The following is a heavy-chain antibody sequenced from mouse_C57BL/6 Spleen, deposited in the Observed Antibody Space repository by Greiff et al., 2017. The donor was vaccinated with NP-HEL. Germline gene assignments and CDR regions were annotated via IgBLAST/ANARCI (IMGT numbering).Heavy chain of an antibody. D-gene: IGHD2-12*01. CDR2: ISYSGST. CDR1: GYSITSGYD. CDR3: ARGYYSSTWFAY. V-gene: IGHV3-1*01. Sequence: EVKLVESGPGMVKPSQSLSLTCTVTGYSITSGYDWHWIRHFPGNKLEWMGYISYSGSTNYNPSLKSRISITHDTSKNHFFLKLNSVTTEDTATYYCARGYYSSTWFAYWGQGTLVTVSA. J-gene: IGHJ3*01.